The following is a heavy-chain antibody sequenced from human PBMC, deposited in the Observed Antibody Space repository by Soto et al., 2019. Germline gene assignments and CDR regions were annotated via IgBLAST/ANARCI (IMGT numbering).Heavy chain of an antibody. CDR3: ARTTGTARPYYFDY. Sequence: SGRTLVNPTQTLTLTCTFSGFSLSTSGMCVSWIRQPPGKALEWLALIDWDDDKYYSTSLKTRLTISKDTSKNQVVLTMTNMDPVDTATYYCARTTGTARPYYFDYWGQGTLVTVSS. CDR1: GFSLSTSGMC. CDR2: IDWDDDK. D-gene: IGHD6-6*01. J-gene: IGHJ4*02. V-gene: IGHV2-70*01.